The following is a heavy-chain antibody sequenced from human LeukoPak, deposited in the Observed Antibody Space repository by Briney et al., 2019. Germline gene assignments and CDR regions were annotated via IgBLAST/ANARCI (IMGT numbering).Heavy chain of an antibody. CDR2: ISGSGGRT. D-gene: IGHD3-22*01. CDR1: GITLSNYG. V-gene: IGHV3-23*01. Sequence: GGSLRLSCAVSGITLSNYGMSWVRQAPGKGLEWVAGISGSGGRTNYAASMKGRFTISRDNPKNTLYLQINSLRPEDTAVYFCAKRGVVIRVILVGFHKEAYYFDSWGQGALVTVSS. J-gene: IGHJ4*02. CDR3: AKRGVVIRVILVGFHKEAYYFDS.